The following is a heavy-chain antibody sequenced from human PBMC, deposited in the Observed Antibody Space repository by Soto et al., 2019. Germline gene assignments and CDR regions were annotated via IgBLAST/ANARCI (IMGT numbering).Heavy chain of an antibody. V-gene: IGHV3-23*01. CDR2: ISVRGCST. D-gene: IGHD3-10*01. CDR3: AKEHSGSYLLADY. Sequence: PGGSLRLSCAASVFTVSCYAMSWVRQAPGEWLEWVSSISVRGCSTXXADSVKGRXTISRYNSNNTXYVQRXNLRAEDTAXYYCAKEHSGSYLLADYWGQGTLVTVSX. CDR1: VFTVSCYA. J-gene: IGHJ4*02.